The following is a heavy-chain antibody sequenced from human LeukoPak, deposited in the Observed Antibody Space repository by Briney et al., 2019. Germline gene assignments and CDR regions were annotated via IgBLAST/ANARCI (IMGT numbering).Heavy chain of an antibody. CDR3: ARDPNYYYDSSGYPSGDY. J-gene: IGHJ4*02. CDR2: IWYDGSNK. Sequence: PGGSLRLSCAASGFTFSSYGMRWVRQAPGKGLEWVAVIWYDGSNKYYADSVKGRFTISRDNSKNTLYLQMNSLRAEDTAVYYCARDPNYYYDSSGYPSGDYWGQGTLVTVSS. D-gene: IGHD3-22*01. CDR1: GFTFSSYG. V-gene: IGHV3-33*01.